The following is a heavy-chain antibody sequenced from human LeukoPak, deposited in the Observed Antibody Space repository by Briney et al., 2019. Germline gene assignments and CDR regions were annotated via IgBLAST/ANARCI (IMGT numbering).Heavy chain of an antibody. Sequence: PSETLSLTCSVSGYSISSGYYWGWIRQPPGKGLEWIGSIYHRENTYYNPSLNSRVTISVDTSKNQFSLKMRSVTAADTAVYYCARVVVVITMSAFDVWGQGTTVTVSS. CDR2: IYHRENT. D-gene: IGHD3-22*01. CDR1: GYSISSGYY. V-gene: IGHV4-38-2*02. CDR3: ARVVVVITMSAFDV. J-gene: IGHJ3*01.